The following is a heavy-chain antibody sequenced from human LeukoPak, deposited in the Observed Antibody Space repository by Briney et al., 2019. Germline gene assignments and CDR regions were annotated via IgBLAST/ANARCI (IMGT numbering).Heavy chain of an antibody. CDR1: GYTFTGYY. CDR2: INPNSGGT. J-gene: IGHJ4*02. V-gene: IGHV1-2*06. Sequence: ASVKVSCKASGYTFTGYYMHWVRQAPGQGLEWMGRINPNSGGTNYAQKFQGRVTMTRDTSISTAYMEQSRLRSDDTAVYYCARDHEYYDSSGYYFGYWGQGTLVTVSS. D-gene: IGHD3-22*01. CDR3: ARDHEYYDSSGYYFGY.